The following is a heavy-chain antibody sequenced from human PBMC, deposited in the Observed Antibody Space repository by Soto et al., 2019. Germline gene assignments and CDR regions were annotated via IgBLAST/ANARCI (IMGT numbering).Heavy chain of an antibody. J-gene: IGHJ6*03. V-gene: IGHV1-3*01. CDR3: ARGSSSWYYYYMDV. Sequence: ASVKVTCKASGYTFTSYAMHRVRQAPGQRLEWMGWINAGNGNTKYSQKFQGRVTITRDTSASTAYMELSSLRSEDTAVYYCARGSSSWYYYYMDVWGKGTTVTVSS. CDR1: GYTFTSYA. D-gene: IGHD6-13*01. CDR2: INAGNGNT.